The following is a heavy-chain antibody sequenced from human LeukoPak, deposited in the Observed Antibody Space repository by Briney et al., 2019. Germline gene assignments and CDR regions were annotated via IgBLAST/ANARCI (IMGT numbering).Heavy chain of an antibody. Sequence: GGSLRLSCAASGFTFSSYALSWVRQAPGKGLEWVSAISGSGGRTYYADSVKGRFTISRDNSKNTLYLQMNSLRADDTAVYYCAQCCPGISVGYYWGQGTLVTVSS. J-gene: IGHJ4*02. V-gene: IGHV3-23*01. CDR1: GFTFSSYA. CDR2: ISGSGGRT. D-gene: IGHD2-15*01. CDR3: AQCCPGISVGYY.